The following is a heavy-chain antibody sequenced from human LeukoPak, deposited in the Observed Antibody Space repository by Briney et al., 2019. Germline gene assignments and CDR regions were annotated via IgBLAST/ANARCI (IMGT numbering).Heavy chain of an antibody. V-gene: IGHV3-48*04. CDR1: GIIFSTYD. J-gene: IGHJ4*02. CDR3: ARGFWSGYYTED. CDR2: ISGSSSGSTSIT. Sequence: GGSVRLSREFSGIIFSTYDMHWVRQAPAKGLEGISYISGSSSGSTSITQYADSVEGRFTITRDNDNNSLHLQVDRLGAEDTAVYYCARGFWSGYYTEDWGQGALVIVSP. D-gene: IGHD3-3*01.